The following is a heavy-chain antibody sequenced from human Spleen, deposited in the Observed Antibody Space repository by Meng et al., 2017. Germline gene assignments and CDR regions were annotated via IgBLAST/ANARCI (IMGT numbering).Heavy chain of an antibody. CDR3: ARDEDISAAGKLFGDY. V-gene: IGHV1-2*06. Sequence: VRLLQAGEEVKKPGASVKVSCKPSGYTFPDYWLHWVRRAPGKGLEWMGRINPKSGDTHYAQKFQARVTMTGDTSISTAYMELSGLRSDDTAMYYCARDEDISAAGKLFGDYWGQGTLVTVSS. CDR1: GYTFPDYW. D-gene: IGHD6-25*01. J-gene: IGHJ4*02. CDR2: INPKSGDT.